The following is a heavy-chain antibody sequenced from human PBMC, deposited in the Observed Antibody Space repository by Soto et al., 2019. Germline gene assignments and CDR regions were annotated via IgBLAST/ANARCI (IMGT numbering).Heavy chain of an antibody. CDR3: TTDPVTMIVVVPSSG. J-gene: IGHJ4*02. V-gene: IGHV3-23*01. Sequence: WWSLRLSCAASGFSVSNYAMNGVRQAPGKGLEWVSAISDSGGSTWYADSVKGRFTISRDNSKNTLYLQMNSLKTEDTAVYYCTTDPVTMIVVVPSSGWGQGTLVTVSS. CDR1: GFSVSNYA. D-gene: IGHD3-22*01. CDR2: ISDSGGST.